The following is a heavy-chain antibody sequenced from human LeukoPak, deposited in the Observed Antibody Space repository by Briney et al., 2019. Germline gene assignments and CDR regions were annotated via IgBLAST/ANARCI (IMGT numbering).Heavy chain of an antibody. CDR2: IKSKTDGGTR. CDR1: EFSFSNAW. D-gene: IGHD1-26*01. Sequence: GGSLRLSCAASEFSFSNAWVSWVRQAPGKGLEWVGRIKSKTDGGTRDYTAPVKGRFTILRDDSKNRLYLQMNSLKTEDTAVYYCVTVGAADYWGQGTLVTVSS. J-gene: IGHJ4*02. CDR3: VTVGAADY. V-gene: IGHV3-15*01.